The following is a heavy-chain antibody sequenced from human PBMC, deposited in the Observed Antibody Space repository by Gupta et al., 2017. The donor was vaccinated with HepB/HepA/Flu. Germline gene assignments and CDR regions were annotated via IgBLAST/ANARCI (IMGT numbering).Heavy chain of an antibody. CDR3: ARGYLKSVWFGFDY. D-gene: IGHD3-10*01. CDR1: EVTYRTYS. V-gene: IGHV3-30-3*01. J-gene: IGHJ4*02. Sequence: QVQLVESGGGVVQPGRSLRLSCAAAEVTYRTYSMHWVRQAPGKGLEWVAVISYNGGHKYYADSVKGRFTISRDNSNNTLFLQMRSLRIEDTAVYYCARGYLKSVWFGFDYWGQGTMVTVSS. CDR2: ISYNGGHK.